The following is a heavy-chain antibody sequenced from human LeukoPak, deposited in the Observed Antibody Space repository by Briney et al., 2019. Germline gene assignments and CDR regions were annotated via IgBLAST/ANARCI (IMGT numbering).Heavy chain of an antibody. CDR3: ASLGGYETNSRIAAAGTGIGFDY. CDR2: INPNSGGT. Sequence: ASVKVSCKASGYTFTGYYMHWVRQAPGQGLEWMGWINPNSGGTNYAQKFQGRVTMTRDTSISTAYMELSRLRSDDTAVYYCASLGGYETNSRIAAAGTGIGFDYWGQGTLVTVSS. V-gene: IGHV1-2*02. J-gene: IGHJ4*02. D-gene: IGHD6-13*01. CDR1: GYTFTGYY.